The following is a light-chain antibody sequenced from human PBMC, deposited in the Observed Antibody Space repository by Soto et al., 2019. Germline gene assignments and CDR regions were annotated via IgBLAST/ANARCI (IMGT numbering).Light chain of an antibody. V-gene: IGLV1-40*01. CDR3: GAWDYSLNGDV. CDR2: GNN. CDR1: KSNIGSVYD. J-gene: IGLJ1*01. Sequence: QAVLTQPPSVSGAPGQRVTISCTGTKSNIGSVYDVHWYQHLPGTAPKLLISGNNNRPSGVPDRFSGSKSGTSASLAISGLQSEDVADYYCGAWDYSLNGDVFGTGTKLTVL.